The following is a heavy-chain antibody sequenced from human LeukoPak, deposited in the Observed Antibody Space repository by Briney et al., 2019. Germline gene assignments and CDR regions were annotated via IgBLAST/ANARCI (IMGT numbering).Heavy chain of an antibody. CDR1: GGSISGYY. CDR2: INHSGST. CDR3: AGHVVLLWFGDHPHWFDP. V-gene: IGHV4-34*01. J-gene: IGHJ5*02. D-gene: IGHD3-10*01. Sequence: SETLSLTCTVSGGSISGYYWSWIRQPPGKGLEWIGEINHSGSTNYNPSLKSRVTISVDTSKNQFSLKLSSVTAADTAVYYCAGHVVLLWFGDHPHWFDPWGQGTLVTVSS.